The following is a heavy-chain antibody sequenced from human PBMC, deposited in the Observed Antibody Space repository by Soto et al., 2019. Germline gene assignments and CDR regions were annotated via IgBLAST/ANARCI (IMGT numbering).Heavy chain of an antibody. D-gene: IGHD6-19*01. Sequence: QAQVVEFGGGVVQPGRSLRLSCAASGFSFSTSVIHWVRQAPGKGLEWVAAMSYARYSKYYADSVKGRFSISRDDSTVYLPMNSLRAEETAVYYCAREVESSGRCGWVDTWGQGTLGTVSS. J-gene: IGHJ5*02. CDR2: MSYARYSK. CDR3: AREVESSGRCGWVDT. V-gene: IGHV3-30-3*01. CDR1: GFSFSTSV.